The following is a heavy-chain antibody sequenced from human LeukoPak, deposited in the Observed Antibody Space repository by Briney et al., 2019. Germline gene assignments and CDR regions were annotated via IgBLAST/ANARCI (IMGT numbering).Heavy chain of an antibody. CDR1: GYTFTGYY. CDR3: ARSGSSSSEFDY. CDR2: INPNSGGT. D-gene: IGHD6-6*01. J-gene: IGHJ4*02. V-gene: IGHV1-2*02. Sequence: ASVKVSRKASGYTFTGYYMHWVRQAPGQGLEWMGWINPNSGGTNYTQKFQGRVTMTRDTSISTAYMALSRLRSDVTAVYYCARSGSSSSEFDYWGQGTLVTVSS.